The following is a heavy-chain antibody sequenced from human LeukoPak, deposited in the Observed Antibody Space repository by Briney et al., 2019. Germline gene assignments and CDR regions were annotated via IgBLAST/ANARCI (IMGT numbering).Heavy chain of an antibody. Sequence: PGGSLRLSCAASGLTISNNFMGWVRQAPGKGLEWVSLIYSGGSTYSADSVKGRFTISRDNSKNTLHLQMNSLRAEDTAVYYCARDTDYYGSGRHGYFDHWGQGTLVT. CDR2: IYSGGST. J-gene: IGHJ1*01. V-gene: IGHV3-66*01. CDR3: ARDTDYYGSGRHGYFDH. CDR1: GLTISNNF. D-gene: IGHD3-10*01.